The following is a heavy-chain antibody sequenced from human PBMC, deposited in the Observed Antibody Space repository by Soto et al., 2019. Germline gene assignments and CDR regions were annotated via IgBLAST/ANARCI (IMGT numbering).Heavy chain of an antibody. CDR3: ARVGCSGGSCGYMDV. CDR2: IKQDGSEK. CDR1: GFTFSSYW. J-gene: IGHJ6*03. Sequence: GGSLRLSCAASGFTFSSYWMSWVRQAPGKGLEWVANIKQDGSEKYYVDSVKGRFTISRDNAKNSLYLQMNSLRAEDTAVYYCARVGCSGGSCGYMDVWGKGTTVTVSS. V-gene: IGHV3-7*01. D-gene: IGHD2-15*01.